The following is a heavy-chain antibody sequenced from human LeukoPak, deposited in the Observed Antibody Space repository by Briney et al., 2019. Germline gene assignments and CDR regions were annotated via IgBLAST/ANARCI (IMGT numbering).Heavy chain of an antibody. CDR3: GRDKDGSGSTVDY. J-gene: IGHJ4*02. Sequence: GGSLRLSCAASGFTFSDYYISWIRQSPGKGLEWVAYISSSGSPTYYADSVKGRFTISRDNAKNALYLQMNSLGAEDTAVYYCGRDKDGSGSTVDYWGQGTLVTVSS. D-gene: IGHD3-22*01. CDR2: ISSSGSPT. V-gene: IGHV3-11*01. CDR1: GFTFSDYY.